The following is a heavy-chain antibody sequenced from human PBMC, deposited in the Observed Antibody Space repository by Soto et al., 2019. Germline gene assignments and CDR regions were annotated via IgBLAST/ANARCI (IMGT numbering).Heavy chain of an antibody. CDR3: AGDPPASTYYYDSSGLGYFDL. V-gene: IGHV1-18*01. Sequence: QVQLVQSGAEVKKPGASVKVSCKASGYTFTSYGISWVRQAPGQGLEWMGWISAYNGNTNYAQKLQGRVTMTTDTPTSTAYMELRRLRSDDTAVYYCAGDPPASTYYYDSSGLGYFDLWGRGTLVTVSS. D-gene: IGHD3-22*01. CDR2: ISAYNGNT. CDR1: GYTFTSYG. J-gene: IGHJ2*01.